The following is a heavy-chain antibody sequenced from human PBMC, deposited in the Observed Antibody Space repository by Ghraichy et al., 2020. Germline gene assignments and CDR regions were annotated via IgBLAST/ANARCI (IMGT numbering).Heavy chain of an antibody. J-gene: IGHJ5*02. CDR1: GGSFSGYY. CDR2: INHSGST. V-gene: IGHV4-34*01. Sequence: SETLSLTCAVYGGSFSGYYWSWIRQPPGKGLEWIGEINHSGSTNYNPSLKSRVTISVDTSKNQFSLKLSSVTAADTAVYYCARVGVVPAAIGHWFDPWGQGTLVTVSS. CDR3: ARVGVVPAAIGHWFDP. D-gene: IGHD2-2*02.